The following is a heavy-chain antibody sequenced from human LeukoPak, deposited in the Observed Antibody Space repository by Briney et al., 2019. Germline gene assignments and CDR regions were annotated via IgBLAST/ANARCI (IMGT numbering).Heavy chain of an antibody. CDR2: ISGSGGST. Sequence: GGSLRLSCAASGFTFSSYAMSWVRQAPGKGLEWVSAISGSGGSTYYADSVKGRFTISRDKSKNTLYMQMNSLRAEDTAVYYCAKVRTDYYDSSGHAEYFQPWGQGTLVTVSS. J-gene: IGHJ1*01. CDR3: AKVRTDYYDSSGHAEYFQP. V-gene: IGHV3-23*01. CDR1: GFTFSSYA. D-gene: IGHD3-22*01.